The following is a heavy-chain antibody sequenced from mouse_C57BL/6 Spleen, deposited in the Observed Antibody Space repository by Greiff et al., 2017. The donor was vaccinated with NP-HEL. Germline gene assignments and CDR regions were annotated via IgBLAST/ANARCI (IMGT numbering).Heavy chain of an antibody. J-gene: IGHJ2*01. Sequence: EVKLMESGGGLVKPGGSLKLSCAASGFTFSSYAMSWVRQTPEKRLEWVATISDGGSYTYYPDNVKGRFTISRDNAKNNLYLQMSHLKSEDTAMYYCARAAGVVEGDYWGQGTTLTVSS. D-gene: IGHD1-1*01. CDR2: ISDGGSYT. V-gene: IGHV5-4*03. CDR1: GFTFSSYA. CDR3: ARAAGVVEGDY.